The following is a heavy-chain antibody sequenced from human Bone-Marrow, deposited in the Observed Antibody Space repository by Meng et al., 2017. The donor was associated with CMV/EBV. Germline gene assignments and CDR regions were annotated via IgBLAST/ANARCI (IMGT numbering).Heavy chain of an antibody. J-gene: IGHJ4*02. V-gene: IGHV3-73*01. CDR3: ARGERVGNFYTNYLDY. Sequence: GGSLRLSCAASGFTFSGSAMHWVRQASGKGLEWVGRIRSKANSYATAYAASVKGRFTISRDDSKNTAYLQMNSLKTEDTAVYYCARGERVGNFYTNYLDYWGRGSLVTFYS. CDR2: IRSKANSYAT. D-gene: IGHD3-3*01. CDR1: GFTFSGSA.